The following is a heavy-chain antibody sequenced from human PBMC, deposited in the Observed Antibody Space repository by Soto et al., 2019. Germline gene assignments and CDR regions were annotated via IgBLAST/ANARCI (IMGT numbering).Heavy chain of an antibody. D-gene: IGHD1-20*01. CDR1: GASVSSATHY. V-gene: IGHV4-61*01. J-gene: IGHJ6*02. CDR3: ARTRHNNIKYYYALDV. Sequence: QVQLQESGPGLVKPSETLSLSCTVSGASVSSATHYWNWIRQPPGKPLEWIGYIYYSGTTNYNPSLPSRVTISLDRSNDQFSLKLSSVTAADTAVYYCARTRHNNIKYYYALDVWGPGTTVTVSS. CDR2: IYYSGTT.